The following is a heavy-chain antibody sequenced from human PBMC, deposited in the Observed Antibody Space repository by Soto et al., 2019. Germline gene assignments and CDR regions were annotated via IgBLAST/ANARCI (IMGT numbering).Heavy chain of an antibody. V-gene: IGHV3-30*07. D-gene: IGHD7-27*01. CDR3: AKDRKPGPPYYFDY. CDR2: ISYDGTNK. J-gene: IGHJ4*02. CDR1: GFTFRSYA. Sequence: GGSLRLSYAASGFTFRSYAMDWVRQAPGKGLEWVAVISYDGTNKYYADSVKGRVTISRDNSKNTLSLQMNSLRVEDTAVYYCAKDRKPGPPYYFDYWGQGSLVTVSS.